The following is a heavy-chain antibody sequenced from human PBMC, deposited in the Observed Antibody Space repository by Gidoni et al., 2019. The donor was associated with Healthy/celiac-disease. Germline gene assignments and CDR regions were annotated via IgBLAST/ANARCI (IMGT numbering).Heavy chain of an antibody. J-gene: IGHJ4*02. Sequence: QLQLQDSGPGLVKPSETLSLTCTGSGGSISSSSYYWGWIRQPPGKGLEWIGSIYYSGSNYYNPSLQSRVTISGDTSKNQFSLKLSSVTAADTAVYYCASQIVPDGTTNYLDYWGQGTLVTVSS. CDR1: GGSISSSSYY. V-gene: IGHV4-39*01. CDR2: IYYSGSN. CDR3: ASQIVPDGTTNYLDY. D-gene: IGHD1-1*01.